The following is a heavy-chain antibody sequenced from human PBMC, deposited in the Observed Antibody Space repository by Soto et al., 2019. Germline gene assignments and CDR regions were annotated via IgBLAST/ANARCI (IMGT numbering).Heavy chain of an antibody. CDR2: ISYDGSNK. CDR1: GFTFSSYA. D-gene: IGHD3-10*01. J-gene: IGHJ6*02. V-gene: IGHV3-30-3*01. CDR3: ARDTMVRGVIMPLWGYYYYGMDV. Sequence: QVQLVESGGGVVQPGRSLRLSCAASGFTFSSYAMHWVRQAPGKGLEWVAVISYDGSNKYYADSVKGRFTISRDNSKNTLYLHMNSLRAEDTAVYYCARDTMVRGVIMPLWGYYYYGMDVWGQGTTVTVSS.